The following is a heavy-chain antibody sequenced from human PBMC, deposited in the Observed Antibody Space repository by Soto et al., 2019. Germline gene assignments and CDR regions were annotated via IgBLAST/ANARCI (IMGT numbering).Heavy chain of an antibody. J-gene: IGHJ5*02. CDR2: IYTSGST. CDR1: GGSISSYY. Sequence: QVQLQESGPGLVKPSETLSLTCTVSGGSISSYYWSWIRQPAGKGLEWIGRIYTSGSTNYNPSLKSRVTMSVDTSQNQFSLKLSSVTAADTAVYYCARDRMVVTATNAHNWFDPWGQGTLVTVSS. D-gene: IGHD2-21*02. CDR3: ARDRMVVTATNAHNWFDP. V-gene: IGHV4-4*07.